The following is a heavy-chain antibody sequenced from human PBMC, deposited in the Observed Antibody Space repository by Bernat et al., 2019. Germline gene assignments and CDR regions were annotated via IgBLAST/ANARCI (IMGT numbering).Heavy chain of an antibody. V-gene: IGHV3-30*03. CDR3: VLGGSSWLYYYGMDV. D-gene: IGHD6-13*01. CDR1: GFTFSSYG. J-gene: IGHJ6*02. CDR2: ISYDGSNK. Sequence: QVQLVESGGGVVQPGRSLRLSCAASGFTFSSYGMHWVRQAPGKGLEWVAVISYDGSNKYYADSVKGRFTISRDNSKNTLYLQMNSLRAEDTAVYHCVLGGSSWLYYYGMDVWGQGTTVTVSS.